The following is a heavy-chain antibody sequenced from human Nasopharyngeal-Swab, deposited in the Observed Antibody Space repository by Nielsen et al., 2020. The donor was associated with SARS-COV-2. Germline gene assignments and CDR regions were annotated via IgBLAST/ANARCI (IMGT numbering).Heavy chain of an antibody. CDR3: ARAAAGTGPSFYYYYGMDV. V-gene: IGHV3-53*01. Sequence: GGSLRLSCAASGFTFSSNYMSWVRQAPGKGLEWVSVIYSGGGTYYADSVKGRFTISRDNSKNTLYLQMNSLRAEDTAVYYCARAAAGTGPSFYYYYGMDVWGQGTTVTVSS. D-gene: IGHD6-13*01. J-gene: IGHJ6*02. CDR1: GFTFSSNY. CDR2: IYSGGGT.